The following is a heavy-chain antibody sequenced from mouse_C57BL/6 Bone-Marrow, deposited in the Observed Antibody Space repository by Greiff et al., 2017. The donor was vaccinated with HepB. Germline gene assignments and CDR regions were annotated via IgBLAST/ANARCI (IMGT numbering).Heavy chain of an antibody. CDR2: IYPGDGDT. J-gene: IGHJ2*01. V-gene: IGHV1-80*01. CDR1: GYTFSSYW. CDR3: ARREGNFLFDY. Sequence: VMLVESGAELVKPGASVKISCKASGYTFSSYWMNWVKQRPGKGLEWIGQIYPGDGDTNYNGKFKGKATLTADKSSSTAYMQLSSLTSEDSAVYFCARREGNFLFDYWGQGTTLTVSS. D-gene: IGHD2-1*01.